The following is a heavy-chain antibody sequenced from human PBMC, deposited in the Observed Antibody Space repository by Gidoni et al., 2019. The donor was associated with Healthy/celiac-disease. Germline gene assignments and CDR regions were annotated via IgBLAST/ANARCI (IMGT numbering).Heavy chain of an antibody. CDR2: ISYDGSNK. D-gene: IGHD5-18*01. V-gene: IGHV3-30*18. J-gene: IGHJ4*02. CDR3: AKENNYGDSTAELEFDY. Sequence: QVQLVESGGGVVQPGRSLSLSCAASGFTFSSYCMHWVRQAPGKGMEWVAVISYDGSNKYYADSVKGRFTISRDNSKNTLYLQMNSLRAEDTAVYYCAKENNYGDSTAELEFDYWGQGTLVTVSS. CDR1: GFTFSSYC.